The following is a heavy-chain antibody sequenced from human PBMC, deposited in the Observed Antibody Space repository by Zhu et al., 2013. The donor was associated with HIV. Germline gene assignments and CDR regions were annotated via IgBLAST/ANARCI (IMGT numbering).Heavy chain of an antibody. CDR2: IIPIFGTA. D-gene: IGHD5-12*01. J-gene: IGHJ6*02. V-gene: IGHV1-69*01. CDR3: ARDPRESGYDSYYYGMDV. CDR1: GGTFSSYA. Sequence: VQLVQSGAEVKKPGSSVKVSCKASGGTFSSYAISWVRQAPGQGLEWMGGIIPIFGTANYAQKFQGRVTITADESTSTAYMELSSLRSEDTAVYYCARDPRESGYDSYYYGMDVWGQGTTVTVSS.